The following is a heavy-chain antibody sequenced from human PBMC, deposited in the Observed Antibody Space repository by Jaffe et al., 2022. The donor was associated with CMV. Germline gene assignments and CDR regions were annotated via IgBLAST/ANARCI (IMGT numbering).Heavy chain of an antibody. V-gene: IGHV4-39*01. CDR1: GGSISSRTNY. Sequence: QLQLQESGPGLVKPSETLSLTCTVSGGSISSRTNYWGWIRQPPGKGLEWIGSIYNSGNTYYNPSLTSRVIISVDTSKRQFYLKLSSVTAADTAVYYCAKLLYDWGVLDVFDIWGQGTMVTVSS. D-gene: IGHD3-16*01. CDR2: IYNSGNT. J-gene: IGHJ3*02. CDR3: AKLLYDWGVLDVFDI.